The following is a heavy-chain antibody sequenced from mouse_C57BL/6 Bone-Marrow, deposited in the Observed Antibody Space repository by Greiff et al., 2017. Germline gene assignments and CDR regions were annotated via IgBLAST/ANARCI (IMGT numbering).Heavy chain of an antibody. D-gene: IGHD1-1*01. CDR2: IWSGGST. CDR1: GFSLTSYG. V-gene: IGHV2-2*01. J-gene: IGHJ4*01. CDR3: ARHYYGSSPFYAMDY. Sequence: VQLQQSGPGLVQPSQSLSITCTVSGFSLTSYGVHWVRQSPGKGLEWLGVIWSGGSTDYNAAFISRLSISKDNSKSQVFFKMNSLQADDTAIYYCARHYYGSSPFYAMDYWGQGTSVTVSS.